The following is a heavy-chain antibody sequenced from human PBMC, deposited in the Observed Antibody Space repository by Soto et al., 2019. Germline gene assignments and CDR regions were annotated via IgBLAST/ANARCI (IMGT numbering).Heavy chain of an antibody. CDR1: GYTFTSYA. V-gene: IGHV1-3*01. J-gene: IGHJ3*02. D-gene: IGHD6-19*01. CDR3: AREAGTQWLRMGAFDI. CDR2: INAGNGNT. Sequence: ASVQVSCKASGYTFTSYAMHWVRQAPGQRLEWMGWINAGNGNTKYSQKFQGRVTITRDTSASTAYMELSSLRSEDTAVYYCAREAGTQWLRMGAFDIWGQGTMVTVSS.